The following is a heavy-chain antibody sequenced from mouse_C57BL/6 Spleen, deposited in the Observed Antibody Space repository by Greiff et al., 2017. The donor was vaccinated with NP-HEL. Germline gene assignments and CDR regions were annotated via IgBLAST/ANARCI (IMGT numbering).Heavy chain of an antibody. V-gene: IGHV1-52*01. CDR3: ARNWDY. CDR1: GYTFTSYW. CDR2: IDPSDSAT. J-gene: IGHJ2*01. Sequence: VKLQQPGAELVRPGSSVKLSCKASGYTFTSYWMHWVKQRPIQGLEWIGNIDPSDSATHYNQKFKDKATLTVDKSSSTAYMQLSSLTTEDAAVYYCARNWDYWGQGTTLTVAS.